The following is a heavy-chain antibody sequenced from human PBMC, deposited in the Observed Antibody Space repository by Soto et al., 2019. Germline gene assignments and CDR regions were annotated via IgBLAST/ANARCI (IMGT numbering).Heavy chain of an antibody. D-gene: IGHD3-10*01. CDR3: ARAPAGYNWFDP. Sequence: PSETLSLTCAVYGGSFSCYYWSWIRQPPGKGLEWIGEINHSGSTNYNPSLKSRVTISVDTSKNQFSLKLSSVTAADTAVYYCARAPAGYNWFDPWGQGTLVTVSS. CDR1: GGSFSCYY. V-gene: IGHV4-34*01. CDR2: INHSGST. J-gene: IGHJ5*02.